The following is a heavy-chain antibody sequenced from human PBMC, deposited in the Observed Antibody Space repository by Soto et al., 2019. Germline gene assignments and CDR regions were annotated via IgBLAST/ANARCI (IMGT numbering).Heavy chain of an antibody. D-gene: IGHD1-7*01. V-gene: IGHV3-33*01. Sequence: GGSLRLSCAASGFTFSSYGMHWVRQAPGKGLEWVAVIWYDGSNKYYADSVKGRFTISRDNSKNTLYLQMNSLRAEDTAVYYCARGSLNWNYGYYYYGMDVWGQGTTVTVSS. CDR2: IWYDGSNK. J-gene: IGHJ6*02. CDR1: GFTFSSYG. CDR3: ARGSLNWNYGYYYYGMDV.